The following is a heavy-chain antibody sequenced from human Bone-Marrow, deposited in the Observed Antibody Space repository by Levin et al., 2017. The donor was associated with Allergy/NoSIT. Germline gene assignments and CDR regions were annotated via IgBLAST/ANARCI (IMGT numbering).Heavy chain of an antibody. V-gene: IGHV4-38-2*01. CDR1: GYSISSGFY. Sequence: SQTLLLTCAVSGYSISSGFYWAWIRQSPEKGLEWIGSIYQSGSTPSNPSLKSRVTISMDTSKNQFSLKLSSVTAADTAVYYCATRIAITERFYWGQGTLVTVSS. J-gene: IGHJ4*01. CDR3: ATRIAITERFY. CDR2: IYQSGST. D-gene: IGHD6-13*01.